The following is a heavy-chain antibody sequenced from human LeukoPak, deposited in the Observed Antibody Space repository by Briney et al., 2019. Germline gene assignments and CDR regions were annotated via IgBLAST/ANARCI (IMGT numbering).Heavy chain of an antibody. CDR3: ARVGYSSSWSPSDY. Sequence: GGSLRLSCAVSGFTFSNYAMSWVRQAPGKGLEWVANIKDDGSGKYYVDSLKGRFTISRDNAKNSLYLQMNSLRAEDTAVYYCARVGYSSSWSPSDYWGQGALVTVSS. V-gene: IGHV3-7*01. CDR2: IKDDGSGK. D-gene: IGHD6-13*01. J-gene: IGHJ4*02. CDR1: GFTFSNYA.